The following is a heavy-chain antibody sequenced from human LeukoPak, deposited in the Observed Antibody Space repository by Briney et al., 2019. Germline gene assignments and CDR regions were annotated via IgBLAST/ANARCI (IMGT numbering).Heavy chain of an antibody. V-gene: IGHV3-33*08. CDR3: AREGPRGNSQFDY. J-gene: IGHJ4*02. CDR2: IWYDGSNK. CDR1: GFTFSSYA. Sequence: GGSLRLSCAASGFTFSSYAMHWVRQAPGKGLEWVALIWYDGSNKYYADSVKGRLTISRDNSKNTLYLQMNSLRAEDTAIYYCAREGPRGNSQFDYWGQGTLVTVSS. D-gene: IGHD2/OR15-2a*01.